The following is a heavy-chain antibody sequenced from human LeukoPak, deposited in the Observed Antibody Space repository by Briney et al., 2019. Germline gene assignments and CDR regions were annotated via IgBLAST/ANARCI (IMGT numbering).Heavy chain of an antibody. CDR1: GFTFSIYW. CDR3: ARPRYTAAYDL. J-gene: IGHJ3*01. D-gene: IGHD3-16*02. CDR2: MKGDGSEK. Sequence: GGSLRLSCAASGFTFSIYWMTWVRQAPGKGLEWVANMKGDGSEKHYEDSVKGRFIISRDNAKNSLYLQMNSLRAEDTAVYYCARPRYTAAYDLWGQGTMVTVSS. V-gene: IGHV3-7*01.